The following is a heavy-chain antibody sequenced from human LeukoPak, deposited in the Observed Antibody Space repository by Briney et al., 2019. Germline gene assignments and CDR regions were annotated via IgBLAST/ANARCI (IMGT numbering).Heavy chain of an antibody. CDR1: GFTFSTYG. CDR2: ISGSSDSI. V-gene: IGHV3-48*04. J-gene: IGHJ5*02. CDR3: GKGRLGFSGLVDL. D-gene: IGHD1-26*01. Sequence: GGSLRLSCAASGFTFSTYGMQWVRQVPGKGPEWVSYISGSSDSIKYAESVKGRFTNSRDNAKNSLYLHLSSLRAEDTAVYHCGKGRLGFSGLVDLWGQGTLVTVSS.